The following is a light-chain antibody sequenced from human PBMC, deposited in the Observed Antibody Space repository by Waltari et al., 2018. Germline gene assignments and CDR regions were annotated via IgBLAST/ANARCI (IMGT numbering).Light chain of an antibody. J-gene: IGKJ4*01. Sequence: EIVFTQSPGTLSLSPGERATLPCRASQSISSTYLARYQQKPGQAPRLLIYGASSRATGVPDRFTGSGSGTDFTLTISRLEPEDFAVYYCQQYGTSPLAFGGGTKVEIK. CDR3: QQYGTSPLA. CDR1: QSISSTY. V-gene: IGKV3-20*01. CDR2: GAS.